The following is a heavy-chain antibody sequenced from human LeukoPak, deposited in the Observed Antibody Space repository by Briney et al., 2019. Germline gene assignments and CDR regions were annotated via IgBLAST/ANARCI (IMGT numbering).Heavy chain of an antibody. D-gene: IGHD2-15*01. V-gene: IGHV1-69*04. Sequence: APVKVSCKASGGTFSSYAISWVRQAPGQGLEWMGRIIPIFGIANYAQKFQGRVTITADKSTSTAYMELSSLRSEDTAVYYCARAGYCSGGSCPVSWFDPWGQGTLVTVSS. CDR2: IIPIFGIA. CDR1: GGTFSSYA. J-gene: IGHJ5*02. CDR3: ARAGYCSGGSCPVSWFDP.